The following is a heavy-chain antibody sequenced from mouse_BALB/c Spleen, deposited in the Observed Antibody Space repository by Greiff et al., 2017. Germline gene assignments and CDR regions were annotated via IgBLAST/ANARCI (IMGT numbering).Heavy chain of an antibody. J-gene: IGHJ2*01. CDR3: ARDATVVAGDY. CDR1: GFTFSSYG. CDR2: INSNGGST. Sequence: DVMLVESGGGLVQPGGSLKLSCAASGFTFSSYGMSWVRQTPDKRLELVAIINSNGGSTYYPDSVKGRFTISRDNAKNTLYLQMSSLKSEDTAMYYCARDATVVAGDYWGQGTTLTVSS. D-gene: IGHD1-1*01. V-gene: IGHV5-6-3*01.